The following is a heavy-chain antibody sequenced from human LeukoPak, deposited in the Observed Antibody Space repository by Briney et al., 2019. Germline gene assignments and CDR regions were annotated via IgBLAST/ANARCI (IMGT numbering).Heavy chain of an antibody. CDR3: AKADSTSWNWFDP. CDR1: GFTFSSYD. CDR2: INESGGTT. Sequence: LAGGSLTLSCVASGFTFSSYDMAWVRQAPGKGLEWVAVINESGGTTYYAPLVKGRFTISRDSSKNTLYLQLSSLRAEDTALYSCAKADSTSWNWFDPWGQGTLVTVSS. J-gene: IGHJ5*02. V-gene: IGHV3-23*01. D-gene: IGHD1-1*01.